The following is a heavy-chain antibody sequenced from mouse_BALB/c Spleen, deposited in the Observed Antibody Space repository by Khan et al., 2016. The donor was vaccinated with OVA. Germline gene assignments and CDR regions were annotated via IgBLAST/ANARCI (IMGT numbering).Heavy chain of an antibody. Sequence: QSQLVQSGPELKKPGETVKISCKASGYSFTNYVMNWVKQAPGKGLKWMGWINTYIGEPIYSDDFKGRFAFSLETSASTAYLQINNLKNEDTATYFCARGNRDFDYWGQGTTLTVSS. CDR3: ARGNRDFDY. CDR1: GYSFTNYV. J-gene: IGHJ2*01. D-gene: IGHD2-1*01. V-gene: IGHV9-3-1*01. CDR2: INTYIGEP.